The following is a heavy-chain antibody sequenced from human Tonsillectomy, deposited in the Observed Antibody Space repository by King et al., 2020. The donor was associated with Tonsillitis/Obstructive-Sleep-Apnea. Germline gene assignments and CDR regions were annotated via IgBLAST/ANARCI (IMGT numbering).Heavy chain of an antibody. D-gene: IGHD3-10*01. J-gene: IGHJ5*02. CDR3: ARISGYYGSGSYYLNWFDP. Sequence: EVQLVESGGGLVQPGGSLRLSCAASGFTFSSYSMNWVRQAPGKGLEWVSYISSSSSTIYYADSVKGRFTISRDNAKNSLYLQMNSLRDEDTAVYYGARISGYYGSGSYYLNWFDPWGQGTLVTVSS. V-gene: IGHV3-48*02. CDR2: ISSSSSTI. CDR1: GFTFSSYS.